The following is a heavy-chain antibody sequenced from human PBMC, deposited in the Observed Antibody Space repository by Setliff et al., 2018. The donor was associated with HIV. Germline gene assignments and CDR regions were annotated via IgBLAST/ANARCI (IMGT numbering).Heavy chain of an antibody. CDR2: ISYTGST. J-gene: IGHJ4*02. CDR1: GGSINRSNYY. Sequence: PSETLSLTCTVPGGSINRSNYYWGWIRQPPGKGLEGIGTISYTGSTDYDPSLKSRVTISLDTSKNQFFLKLSSVTAPDTAIDYCARQTWEYYDTLTGYYRSPKNFDSWGQGTLVTVSS. D-gene: IGHD3-9*01. V-gene: IGHV4-39*01. CDR3: ARQTWEYYDTLTGYYRSPKNFDS.